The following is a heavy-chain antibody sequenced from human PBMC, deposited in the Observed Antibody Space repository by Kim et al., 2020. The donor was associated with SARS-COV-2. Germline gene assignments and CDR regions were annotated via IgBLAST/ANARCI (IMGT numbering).Heavy chain of an antibody. V-gene: IGHV3-33*05. CDR2: ISYDGSNK. CDR3: ARDGPHYDILPPLVEYY. J-gene: IGHJ6*01. D-gene: IGHD3-9*01. Sequence: GGSLRLSCAASGFTFSSYGMHWVRQAPGKGLEWVAVISYDGSNKYYADSVKGRFTISRDNSKNTLYLQMNSLRAEDTAVYYCARDGPHYDILPPLVEYY. CDR1: GFTFSSYG.